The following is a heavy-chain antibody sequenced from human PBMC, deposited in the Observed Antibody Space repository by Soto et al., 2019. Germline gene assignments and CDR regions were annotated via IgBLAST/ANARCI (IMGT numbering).Heavy chain of an antibody. D-gene: IGHD2-21*02. V-gene: IGHV4-30-4*01. J-gene: IGHJ4*02. CDR2: IYYSGST. CDR1: GGSISSGDYY. Sequence: SETLSLTCTVSGGSISSGDYYWSWVRQPPGKGLEWIGYIYYSGSTYYNPSLKSRVTISVDTSKNQFSLKLSSVTAADTAVYYCAREGDVVVVTASRHTRLYYFDYWGQGTLVTVSS. CDR3: AREGDVVVVTASRHTRLYYFDY.